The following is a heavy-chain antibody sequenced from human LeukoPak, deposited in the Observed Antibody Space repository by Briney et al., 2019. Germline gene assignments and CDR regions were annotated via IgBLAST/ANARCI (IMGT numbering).Heavy chain of an antibody. Sequence: GGPLILSCAASGFTFSNYGVHWVRQAPSKRLERVSFTRFDGSNKYYAVSVKGRFTISRDSSKNTLYLQTNSLRAVDTAVYYCAKDKIRYCSSTSCYEWYFDYWGQGTLVTVSS. CDR2: TRFDGSNK. D-gene: IGHD2-2*01. CDR3: AKDKIRYCSSTSCYEWYFDY. V-gene: IGHV3-30*02. CDR1: GFTFSNYG. J-gene: IGHJ4*02.